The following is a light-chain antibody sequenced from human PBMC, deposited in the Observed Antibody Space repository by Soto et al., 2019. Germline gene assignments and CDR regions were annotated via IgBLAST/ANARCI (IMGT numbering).Light chain of an antibody. CDR2: GAS. CDR1: QSVNAN. V-gene: IGKV3-15*01. CDR3: QQYNTWLWT. J-gene: IGKJ1*01. Sequence: EVVMTQSPATLSVSPGERATLSCRASQSVNANLAWYQQKPGQAPRLLIHGASNRATGIPARLSGSGFGTEFILTISSLQSEDFAVYYCQQYNTWLWTFGQGTKV.